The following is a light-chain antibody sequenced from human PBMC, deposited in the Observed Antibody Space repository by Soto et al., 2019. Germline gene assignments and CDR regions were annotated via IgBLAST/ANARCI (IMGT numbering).Light chain of an antibody. J-gene: IGKJ3*01. CDR2: AAS. Sequence: DIQMTQSPSSVSASVGDRVTITCRASQGISTWLVWYQQKPGKAPKLLIYAASSLQSAVTSTFSGSGSGTDFTLTISSLQPEDFATYYCQQAYTFPFTFGPGTKVDIK. CDR3: QQAYTFPFT. CDR1: QGISTW. V-gene: IGKV1D-12*01.